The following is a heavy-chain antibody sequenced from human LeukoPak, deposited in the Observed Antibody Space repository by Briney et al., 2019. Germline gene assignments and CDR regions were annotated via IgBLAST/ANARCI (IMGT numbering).Heavy chain of an antibody. CDR2: ISAYNGNT. V-gene: IGHV1-18*01. D-gene: IGHD3-10*01. CDR3: ARILLWFGEFLYYFDY. CDR1: GYTFTSYG. Sequence: GASVKVSCKASGYTFTSYGISWVRQAPGQGLEWMGWISAYNGNTNYAQKLQGRVTMTTDTPTSTAYMELRSLRSDDTAVYYCARILLWFGEFLYYFDYWGQGTLVTVSS. J-gene: IGHJ4*02.